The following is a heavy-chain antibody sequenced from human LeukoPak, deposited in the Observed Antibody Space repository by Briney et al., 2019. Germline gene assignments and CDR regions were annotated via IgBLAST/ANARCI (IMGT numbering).Heavy chain of an antibody. V-gene: IGHV3-23*01. CDR3: AKKPYYYYGMDV. Sequence: GGSLRLSCAAAGLTFSSYAMSWVRQAPGKGLEWVSAISGSGGSTYYADSVKGRFTISRDNSKNTLYLQMNSLRAEDTAVYYCAKKPYYYYGMDVWGQGTTVTVSS. CDR2: ISGSGGST. CDR1: GLTFSSYA. J-gene: IGHJ6*02.